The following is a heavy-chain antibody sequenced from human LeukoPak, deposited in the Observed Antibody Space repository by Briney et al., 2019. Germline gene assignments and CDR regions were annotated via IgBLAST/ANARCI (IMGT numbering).Heavy chain of an antibody. Sequence: ASVKVSCKASGYTFTSYGISWVRQAPGQGLEWMGWINTNTGNPTYAQGFTGRFVFSLDTSVSTAYLQISSLKAEDTAVYYCASTSRGRGYSYGLDYWGQGTLVTVSS. V-gene: IGHV7-4-1*02. J-gene: IGHJ4*02. CDR2: INTNTGNP. CDR3: ASTSRGRGYSYGLDY. CDR1: GYTFTSYG. D-gene: IGHD5-18*01.